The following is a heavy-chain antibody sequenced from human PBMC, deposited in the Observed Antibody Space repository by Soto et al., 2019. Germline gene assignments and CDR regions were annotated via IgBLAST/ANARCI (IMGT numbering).Heavy chain of an antibody. V-gene: IGHV3-74*01. Sequence: PGGSLRLSCAASGFTFSTYWMHWVRQAPGEGLVWVSRINPDGSSTSYADSVKGRFTISRDNAKNTLYLQMNSLRAEDAAVFYCARAPRYSYYYMDVWGKGTTVTVSS. CDR2: INPDGSST. J-gene: IGHJ6*03. CDR3: ARAPRYSYYYMDV. CDR1: GFTFSTYW.